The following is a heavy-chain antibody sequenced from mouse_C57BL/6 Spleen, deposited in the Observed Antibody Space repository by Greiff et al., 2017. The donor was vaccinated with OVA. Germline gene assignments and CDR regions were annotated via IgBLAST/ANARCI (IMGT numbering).Heavy chain of an antibody. CDR1: GYTFTSYW. V-gene: IGHV1-55*01. Sequence: VQLQQPGAELVKPGASVKMSCKVSGYTFTSYWITWVKQRPGQGLEWIGDIYPGSGSTNYNEKFKSKATLTVDTSYSTAYMQLSSLTSEDSAVYYCAREDRDYDVDAYWGQGTLVTVSA. D-gene: IGHD2-4*01. J-gene: IGHJ3*01. CDR2: IYPGSGST. CDR3: AREDRDYDVDAY.